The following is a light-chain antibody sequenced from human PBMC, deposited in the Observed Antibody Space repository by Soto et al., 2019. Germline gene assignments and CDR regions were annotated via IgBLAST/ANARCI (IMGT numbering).Light chain of an antibody. CDR2: WAS. CDR1: QSVLYSSNNKNY. CDR3: QKYSVTPCT. J-gene: IGKJ3*01. Sequence: VMTQSPDSLAVSLGERATINCKSSQSVLYSSNNKNYLAWYQQKPGQPPKLLIYWASTRESGVPDRFSGSGSGTDFTRCLSSLQADDVAVTFCQKYSVTPCTFGPGNKVDIK. V-gene: IGKV4-1*01.